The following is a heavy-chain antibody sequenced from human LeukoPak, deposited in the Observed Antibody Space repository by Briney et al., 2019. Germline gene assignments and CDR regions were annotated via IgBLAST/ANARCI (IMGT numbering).Heavy chain of an antibody. CDR2: ISTSGGHT. V-gene: IGHV3-23*01. CDR1: GFTFTDSA. CDR3: GTGGSYAPLDY. J-gene: IGHJ4*02. Sequence: GGSLRLSCAASGFTFTDSAMTWVRQAPGKGLEWVSAISTSGGHTIYTDSVKDRFTISRDNSKNTLYLQMNSLRAEDTAIYYCGTGGSYAPLDYWGQGTLVTVSS. D-gene: IGHD1-26*01.